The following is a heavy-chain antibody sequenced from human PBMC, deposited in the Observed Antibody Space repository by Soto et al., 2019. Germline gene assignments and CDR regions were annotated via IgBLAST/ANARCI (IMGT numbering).Heavy chain of an antibody. CDR2: MNPNSGNT. V-gene: IGHV1-8*01. J-gene: IGHJ6*02. Sequence: QVQLVQSGAEVKKPGASVKVSCKASGYTFTSYDINWVRQATGQGLEWMGWMNPNSGNTGYAQKFQGRVTMTRNTXXXXXXMELSSLRSEDTAVYYCARYRIVGATTDHYYYYYGMDVWGQGTTVTVX. CDR1: GYTFTSYD. D-gene: IGHD1-26*01. CDR3: ARYRIVGATTDHYYYYYGMDV.